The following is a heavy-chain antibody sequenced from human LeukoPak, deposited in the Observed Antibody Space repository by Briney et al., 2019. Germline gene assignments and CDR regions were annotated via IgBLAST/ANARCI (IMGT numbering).Heavy chain of an antibody. CDR2: IIPIFGTA. CDR1: GGTFSSYA. V-gene: IGHV1-69*13. Sequence: SVKVSCKASGGTFSSYAISWVRQAPGQGLEWMGGIIPIFGTANYAQKFQGRVTITADESTSTAYMELSSLRSEDTAVYYCARAAATGTGTTQRHDYWGQGTLVTVSS. CDR3: ARAAATGTGTTQRHDY. J-gene: IGHJ4*02. D-gene: IGHD6-13*01.